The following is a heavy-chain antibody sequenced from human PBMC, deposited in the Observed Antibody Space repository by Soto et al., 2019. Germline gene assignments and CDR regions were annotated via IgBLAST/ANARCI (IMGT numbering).Heavy chain of an antibody. V-gene: IGHV1-18*01. CDR2: INPYNGNK. Sequence: QVLLVQSGPEIKKPGASVKVSCKASGYTFNTYGITWVRQAPGQGLEWMGWINPYNGNKKFAQKLQDRVTMTTATSTSTAYMELASLRSDDTAVYYCARGCIAVTTHLCYWGQGTLVTVSS. J-gene: IGHJ4*02. CDR1: GYTFNTYG. D-gene: IGHD4-17*01. CDR3: ARGCIAVTTHLCY.